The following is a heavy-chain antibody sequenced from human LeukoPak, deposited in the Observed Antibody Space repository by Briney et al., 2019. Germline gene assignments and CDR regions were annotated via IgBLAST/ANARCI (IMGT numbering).Heavy chain of an antibody. Sequence: GASVKVSCKASGYTFTGYYMHWVRQAPGQGLEWMGWINPNSGGTNYAQKLQGRVTMTRDTSISTAYMELSRLRSDDTAVYYCARITPYYYYYGMDVWGQGTTVTVSS. V-gene: IGHV1-2*02. J-gene: IGHJ6*02. CDR1: GYTFTGYY. CDR2: INPNSGGT. D-gene: IGHD3-10*01. CDR3: ARITPYYYYYGMDV.